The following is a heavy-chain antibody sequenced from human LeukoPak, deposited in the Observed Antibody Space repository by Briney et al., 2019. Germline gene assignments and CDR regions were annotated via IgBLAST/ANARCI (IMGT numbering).Heavy chain of an antibody. J-gene: IGHJ4*02. Sequence: PGGSLRLSCTASGFSINSYDMNWVRQAPGKGLEWVSSISPKSDFIYYSDSVRGRFTISRDNADNSLYLQMNSLRAEDTAVYYCAKDYIGYDQDFDYWGQGTLVTVSS. V-gene: IGHV3-21*01. CDR1: GFSINSYD. CDR2: ISPKSDFI. D-gene: IGHD2-2*01. CDR3: AKDYIGYDQDFDY.